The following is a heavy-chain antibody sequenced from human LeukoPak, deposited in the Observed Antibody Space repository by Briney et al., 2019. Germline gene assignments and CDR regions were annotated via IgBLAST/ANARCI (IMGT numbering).Heavy chain of an antibody. J-gene: IGHJ4*02. V-gene: IGHV3-48*03. D-gene: IGHD4/OR15-4a*01. Sequence: GGSLRLSCAASGFTFSSYEMNWVRQAPGKGLEWVSYISSSGSTIYYADSVKGRFTISRDNAKNSLFLQMNSLRAEDTAVYYCARRAGAYSHPYDYWGQGTLVTVSS. CDR2: ISSSGSTI. CDR3: ARRAGAYSHPYDY. CDR1: GFTFSSYE.